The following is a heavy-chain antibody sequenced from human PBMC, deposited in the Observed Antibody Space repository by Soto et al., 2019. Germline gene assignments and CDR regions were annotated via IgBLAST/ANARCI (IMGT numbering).Heavy chain of an antibody. CDR1: LDYNW. CDR2: INPDGRDK. CDR3: ATEAWWRLPI. D-gene: IGHD2-8*02. J-gene: IGHJ3*02. Sequence: VESGGGLVQPEGSLRLSCGHVLDYNWMSWVRQAPGKGLEWVAKINPDGRDKVYVDSVRGRFTISRDNTKNSLYLQMGSLSDEDTAVYYCATEAWWRLPIRGQGTMVTVSS. V-gene: IGHV3-7*01.